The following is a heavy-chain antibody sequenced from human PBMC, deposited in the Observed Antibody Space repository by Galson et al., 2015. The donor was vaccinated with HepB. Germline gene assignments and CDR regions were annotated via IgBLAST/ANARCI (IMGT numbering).Heavy chain of an antibody. CDR1: GFTFSSYW. Sequence: SLRLSCAASGFTFSSYWMSWVRQAPGKGLEWVANIKQDGSEKYYVDSVKGRFTISRDNAKNSLYLQMNSLRAEDTAVYYCARKPAAGLGYYFDYWGQGTLVTVSS. CDR3: ARKPAAGLGYYFDY. J-gene: IGHJ4*02. CDR2: IKQDGSEK. D-gene: IGHD6-13*01. V-gene: IGHV3-7*01.